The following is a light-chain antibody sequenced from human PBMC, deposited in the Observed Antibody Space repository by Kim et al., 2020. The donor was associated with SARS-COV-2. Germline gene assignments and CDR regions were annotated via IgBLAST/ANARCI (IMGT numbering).Light chain of an antibody. Sequence: QRVTISCSGSSSNIGSNSVNWYQQLPGTTPKLLIYGNNQRPSGVPDRFSGSKSGTSASLAISGLQSEDEADYYCAAWDDSLNGFYVFGTGTQLTVL. CDR2: GNN. V-gene: IGLV1-44*01. CDR1: SSNIGSNS. CDR3: AAWDDSLNGFYV. J-gene: IGLJ1*01.